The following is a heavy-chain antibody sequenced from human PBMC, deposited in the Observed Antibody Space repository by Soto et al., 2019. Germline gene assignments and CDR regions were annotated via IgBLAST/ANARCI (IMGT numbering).Heavy chain of an antibody. CDR3: ARDRGQLVPVYYYYGMDV. Sequence: QVQLQESGPGLVKPSQTLSLTCTVSCGSISSGDYYWSWIRQPPGKGLEWIGYIYYSGSTYYNPSLKSRVTISVDTSKNQFSLKLSSVTAADTAVYYCARDRGQLVPVYYYYGMDVWGQGTTVTVSS. J-gene: IGHJ6*02. CDR2: IYYSGST. CDR1: CGSISSGDYY. D-gene: IGHD6-6*01. V-gene: IGHV4-30-4*01.